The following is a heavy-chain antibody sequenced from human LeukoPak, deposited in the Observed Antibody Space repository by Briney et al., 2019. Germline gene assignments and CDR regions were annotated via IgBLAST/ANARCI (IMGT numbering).Heavy chain of an antibody. CDR3: ARERTPGSGYGVDY. CDR2: INPNSGGT. Sequence: ASVKVSCKASGYTFTGYSMYWVRQAPGQGLEWMGWINPNSGGTNYAQKFQGRVTMTGDGSISTAYMELSRLRSDDTAVYYCARERTPGSGYGVDYWGQGTVVTVSS. D-gene: IGHD6-25*01. V-gene: IGHV1-2*02. J-gene: IGHJ4*02. CDR1: GYTFTGYS.